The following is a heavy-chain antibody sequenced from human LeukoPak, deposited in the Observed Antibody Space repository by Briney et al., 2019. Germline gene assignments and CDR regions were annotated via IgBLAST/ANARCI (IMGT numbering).Heavy chain of an antibody. CDR2: IYYSGST. Sequence: SETLSLTCTVSGASISSTHYNWDWIRQHPGKGLEWIGYIYYSGSTYYNPSLKSRVIISADTSKNQFSLKLSSVTAADTAVYYCARDEQYYYYGMDVWGQGTTVTVSS. CDR3: ARDEQYYYYGMDV. CDR1: GASISSTHYN. V-gene: IGHV4-31*03. J-gene: IGHJ6*02.